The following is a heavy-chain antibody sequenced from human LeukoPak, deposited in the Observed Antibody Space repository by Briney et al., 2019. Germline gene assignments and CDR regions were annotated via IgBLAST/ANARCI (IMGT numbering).Heavy chain of an antibody. J-gene: IGHJ4*02. CDR1: GDSVSSNTAA. CDR2: TYYTSKWNN. CDR3: ARGFFATGWAY. Sequence: SQTLSLTCAISGDSVSSNTAAWNRIRQSPSRGLEWLGRTYYTSKWNNEYAESVKSRITISPDTSKNQFSLQMNSVTPDDTAVYYCARGFFATGWAYWGQGTLVTVSS. D-gene: IGHD1-1*01. V-gene: IGHV6-1*01.